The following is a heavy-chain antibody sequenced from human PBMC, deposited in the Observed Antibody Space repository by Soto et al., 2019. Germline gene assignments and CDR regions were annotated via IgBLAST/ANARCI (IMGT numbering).Heavy chain of an antibody. CDR3: ARLYCTNGVCYTEAFDI. CDR2: IYHNGST. V-gene: IGHV4-4*02. D-gene: IGHD2-8*01. Sequence: SETLSLTCAVSSGSISSSNWWSWVRQPPGKGLEWIGEIYHNGSTNYNPSLKSRVTISVDKSKNQFSLKLSSVTAADTAVYYFARLYCTNGVCYTEAFDIWGQGTMVTVSS. CDR1: SGSISSSNW. J-gene: IGHJ3*02.